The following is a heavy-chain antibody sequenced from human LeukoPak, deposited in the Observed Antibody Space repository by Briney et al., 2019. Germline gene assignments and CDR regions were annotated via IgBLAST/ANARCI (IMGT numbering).Heavy chain of an antibody. CDR2: INPNSGGT. J-gene: IGHJ4*02. V-gene: IGHV1-2*02. CDR3: ARGGGDWNYYFDY. D-gene: IGHD1-7*01. Sequence: ASVKVSCRASGYTFTGYYMHWVRQAPGQGLEWMGWINPNSGGTNYAQKFQGRVTMTRDTSISTAYMELSRLRPDDTAVYYCARGGGDWNYYFDYWGQGTLVTVSS. CDR1: GYTFTGYY.